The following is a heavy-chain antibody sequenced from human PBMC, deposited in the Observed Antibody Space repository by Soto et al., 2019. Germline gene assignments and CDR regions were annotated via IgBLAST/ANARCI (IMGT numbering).Heavy chain of an antibody. CDR1: GGTFSSYA. V-gene: IGHV1-69*13. J-gene: IGHJ4*02. CDR3: ASQENYDILTCYYKSPYYFDY. D-gene: IGHD3-9*01. Sequence: WASVKVSCKASGGTFSSYAISWVRQAPGQGLEWMGGIIPIFGTANYAQKFQGRVTITADESTSTAYMGLSSLRSEDTAVYYCASQENYDILTCYYKSPYYFDYWGQGTLVTVSS. CDR2: IIPIFGTA.